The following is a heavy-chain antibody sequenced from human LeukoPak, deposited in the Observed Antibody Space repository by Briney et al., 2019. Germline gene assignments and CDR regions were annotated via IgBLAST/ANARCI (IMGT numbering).Heavy chain of an antibody. CDR3: ARTFCSGGSCYRVSN. CDR1: GFTFSNYW. V-gene: IGHV3-7*01. D-gene: IGHD2-15*01. J-gene: IGHJ4*02. CDR2: INQDGSEK. Sequence: GGSLRLSCAASGFTFSNYWMSWVRQAPVKGLEWVANINQDGSEKYYVDSVKGRFTISRDNAKNSLYLHMNSLRAEDTVVYYCARTFCSGGSCYRVSNWGQGTLVTVSS.